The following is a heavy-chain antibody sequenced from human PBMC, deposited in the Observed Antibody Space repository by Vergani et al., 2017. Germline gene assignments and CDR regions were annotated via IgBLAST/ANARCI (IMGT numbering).Heavy chain of an antibody. D-gene: IGHD3-10*01. CDR2: ISNDGSKK. V-gene: IGHV3-30*18. J-gene: IGHJ6*03. CDR3: AKAGSVTSVSLQYNVYMDV. CDR1: GSSSSSHA. Sequence: QVQLAESGGGRVQPGRSLRLSCAASGSSSSSHAIHWVRQAPGKGLEWVAVISNDGSKKYYADSVKGRFTISRDNSKNTLDLQMNSLRTQDTAVYYCAKAGSVTSVSLQYNVYMDVWGKGTTVTVS.